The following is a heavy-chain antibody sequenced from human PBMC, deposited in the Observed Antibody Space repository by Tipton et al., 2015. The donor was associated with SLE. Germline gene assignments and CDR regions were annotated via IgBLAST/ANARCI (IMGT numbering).Heavy chain of an antibody. D-gene: IGHD3-22*01. CDR2: IIPILGIA. J-gene: IGHJ3*02. CDR3: ARDRGETYYYDSSGYYLDAFDI. CDR1: GGTFSSYA. Sequence: QSGAEVKKPGSSVKVSCKASGGTFSSYAISWVRQAPGQGLEWMGRIIPILGIANYAQKFQGRVTITADKSTSTAYMELSSLRSEDTAVYYCARDRGETYYYDSSGYYLDAFDIWGQGTIVTVSS. V-gene: IGHV1-69*04.